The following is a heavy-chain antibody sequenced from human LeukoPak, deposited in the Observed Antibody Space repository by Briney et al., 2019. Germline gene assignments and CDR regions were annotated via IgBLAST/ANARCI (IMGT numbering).Heavy chain of an antibody. CDR2: IYHSGST. D-gene: IGHD2-15*01. Sequence: KPSETLSLTCAVSGGSISSGGYSWSWIRQPPGKGLEWIGYIYHSGSTYYNPSLKSRVTISVDRSKNQFSLKLSSVTAADTAVYYCASRGGYCSGGSCPLDLWKFDYWGQGTLVTVSS. CDR1: GGSISSGGYS. J-gene: IGHJ4*02. CDR3: ASRGGYCSGGSCPLDLWKFDY. V-gene: IGHV4-30-2*01.